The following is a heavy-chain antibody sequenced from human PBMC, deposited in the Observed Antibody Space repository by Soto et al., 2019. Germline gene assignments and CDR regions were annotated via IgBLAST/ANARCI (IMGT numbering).Heavy chain of an antibody. J-gene: IGHJ1*01. V-gene: IGHV3-74*01. CDR1: GFTFSSYC. CDR3: ARVLDAAHAFAY. D-gene: IGHD5-18*01. Sequence: EVQLVESGGDLVQPGGSLRLSCAASGFTFSSYCMHWVRQAPGKGLVWVSRINSDGSSTSYADSVNGRFTISRDNAKNTLYVQMNSLRAEDTAVYYCARVLDAAHAFAYLGQGTPVTVCS. CDR2: INSDGSST.